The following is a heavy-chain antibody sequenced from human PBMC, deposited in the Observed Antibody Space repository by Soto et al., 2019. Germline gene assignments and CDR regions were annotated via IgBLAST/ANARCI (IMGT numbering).Heavy chain of an antibody. CDR1: GGSIRRSSYF. Sequence: NPSETLSLTCSVSGGSIRRSSYFWTWIRQPPGKGLEYIGSIYYSGRTHHNPSLESRVTISVDTSRNQFSLKLASLTAADTAVYYCARSPRSDELSLFDFWGQGTLVTVSS. CDR3: ARSPRSDELSLFDF. D-gene: IGHD3-16*02. CDR2: IYYSGRT. J-gene: IGHJ5*01. V-gene: IGHV4-39*01.